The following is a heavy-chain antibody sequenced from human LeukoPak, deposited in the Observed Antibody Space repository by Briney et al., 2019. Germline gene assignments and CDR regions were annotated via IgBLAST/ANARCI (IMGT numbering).Heavy chain of an antibody. CDR3: AMGGSVYFTY. V-gene: IGHV3-74*01. CDR2: ISPDGTTT. J-gene: IGHJ4*02. CDR1: GFIFSSYW. Sequence: GGSLRLSCAASGFIFSSYWMHWVRQVPGKGLVWVSRISPDGTTTTYADSVKGRFTISRDNAKNTLFLQMHSLGAEDTTVYYCAMGGSVYFTYWGQGTLVTVSS. D-gene: IGHD5/OR15-5a*01.